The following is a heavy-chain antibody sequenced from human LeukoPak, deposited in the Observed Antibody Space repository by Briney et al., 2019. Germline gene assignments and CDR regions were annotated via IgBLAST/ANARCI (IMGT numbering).Heavy chain of an antibody. CDR2: IYSGGST. D-gene: IGHD6-13*01. CDR1: GFTFSSYH. Sequence: GGSLRLSCEVSGFTFSSYHMNWVRQAPGKGLEWVSVIYSGGSTYYADSVKGRFTISRDNSKNTLYLQMNSLRAEDTAVYYCARDSAIAAADRNYYYYMDVWGKGTTVTISS. CDR3: ARDSAIAAADRNYYYYMDV. J-gene: IGHJ6*03. V-gene: IGHV3-66*01.